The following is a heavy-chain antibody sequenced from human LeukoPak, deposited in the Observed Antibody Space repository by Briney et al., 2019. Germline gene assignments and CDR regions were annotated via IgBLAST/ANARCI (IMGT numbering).Heavy chain of an antibody. CDR3: AKDHRYSYGYYFDY. D-gene: IGHD5-18*01. J-gene: IGHJ4*02. CDR2: TSYDGSNK. CDR1: GFTFSSYG. Sequence: GGSLRLSCAASGFTFSSYGMHWVRQAPGKGLEWVAVTSYDGSNKYYADSVKGRFTISRDNSKNTLYLQMNSLRAEDTAVYYCAKDHRYSYGYYFDYWGQGTLVTVSS. V-gene: IGHV3-30*18.